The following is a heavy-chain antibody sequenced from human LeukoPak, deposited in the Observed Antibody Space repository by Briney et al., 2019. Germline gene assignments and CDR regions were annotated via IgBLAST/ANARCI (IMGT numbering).Heavy chain of an antibody. CDR1: GFTVSNSN. CDR3: ARHRELGA. Sequence: GGSLRLSCAASGFTVSNSNINWVRQAPGKGLEWASIIHSAGGTNYADSVRGRFTISRDNSKNTVYLQMNSLRVEDTAVYYCARHRELGAWGQGTLVTVSS. J-gene: IGHJ5*02. V-gene: IGHV3-66*04. CDR2: IHSAGGT. D-gene: IGHD3-16*01.